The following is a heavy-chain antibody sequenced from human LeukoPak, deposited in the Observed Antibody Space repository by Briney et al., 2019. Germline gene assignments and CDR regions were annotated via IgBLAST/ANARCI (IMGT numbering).Heavy chain of an antibody. D-gene: IGHD2-8*01. Sequence: GGSLRLSCAASGFTFSSYAMHWVRQAPGKGLEWVAVISYDGSNKYYADSVKGRFTISRDNSKNTLYLQMNSLRAEDTAVYYCARGSITPGYCTNGVCYPADYWGQGTLVTVSS. J-gene: IGHJ4*02. CDR1: GFTFSSYA. V-gene: IGHV3-30-3*01. CDR2: ISYDGSNK. CDR3: ARGSITPGYCTNGVCYPADY.